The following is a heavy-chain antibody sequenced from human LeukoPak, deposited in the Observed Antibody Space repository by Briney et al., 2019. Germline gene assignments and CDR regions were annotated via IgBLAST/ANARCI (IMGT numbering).Heavy chain of an antibody. V-gene: IGHV4-61*02. CDR1: GGSISSGYY. J-gene: IGHJ5*02. CDR2: IYTSGST. D-gene: IGHD3-10*01. CDR3: ARAGAWQIDP. Sequence: SETLSLTCDVSGGSISSGYYWSWIRQPAGKGLEWIGRIYTSGSTNYNPSLKSRVTISVDKSKNQFSLKLKSVTAADTAVYYCARAGAWQIDPWGQGTLVTVSS.